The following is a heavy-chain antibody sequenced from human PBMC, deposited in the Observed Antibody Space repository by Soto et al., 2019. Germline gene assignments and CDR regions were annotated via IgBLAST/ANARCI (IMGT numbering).Heavy chain of an antibody. CDR3: AKGSTEALLRFFEWLLYPFDY. CDR2: ISGSGGST. V-gene: IGHV3-23*01. D-gene: IGHD3-3*01. CDR1: GFTFSSYA. Sequence: GGSLRLSCAASGFTFSSYAMSWVRQAPGKGLEWVSAISGSGGSTYYADSVKGRFTISRDNSKNTLYLQMNSLRAEDTAVYYCAKGSTEALLRFFEWLLYPFDYWGQGTLVTVSS. J-gene: IGHJ4*02.